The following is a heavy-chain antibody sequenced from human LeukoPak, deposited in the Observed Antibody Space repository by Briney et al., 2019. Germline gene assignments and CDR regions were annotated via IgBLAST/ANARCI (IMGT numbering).Heavy chain of an antibody. CDR1: GFTFSSYG. CDR3: ARPQGSGSYYFDY. V-gene: IGHV3-30*03. J-gene: IGHJ4*02. CDR2: ISHDGSLE. Sequence: GGSLRLSCAAPGFTFSSYGMHWVRQAPGKGLEWGGTISHDGSLEFYADSVKGRFTISRDSSKSTLYLQMNSLRAEDTAVYYCARPQGSGSYYFDYWGQGTLVTVSS. D-gene: IGHD3-10*01.